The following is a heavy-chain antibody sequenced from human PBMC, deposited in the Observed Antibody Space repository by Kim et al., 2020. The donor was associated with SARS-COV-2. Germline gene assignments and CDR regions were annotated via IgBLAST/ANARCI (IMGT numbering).Heavy chain of an antibody. CDR3: AKDSRASPRLWFGELSRFSGMDV. CDR1: GFTFSSYG. J-gene: IGHJ6*02. D-gene: IGHD3-10*01. V-gene: IGHV3-30*18. CDR2: ISYDGSNK. Sequence: GGSLRLSCAASGFTFSSYGMHWVRQAPGKGLAWVAVISYDGSNKYYADSVKGRFTISRDNSKNTLYLQMNSLRAEDTAVYYCAKDSRASPRLWFGELSRFSGMDVWGQGTTVTVSS.